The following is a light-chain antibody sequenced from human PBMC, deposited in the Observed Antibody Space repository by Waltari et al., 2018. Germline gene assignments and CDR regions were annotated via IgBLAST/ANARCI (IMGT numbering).Light chain of an antibody. J-gene: IGKJ4*01. CDR2: GAS. CDR3: QQYNNWPPLT. CDR1: QSVNSN. Sequence: VLTQSPATLSVSPGESATLSCRASQSVNSNLAWYQQKPGQAPRLLIYGASTRATGIPARFSGSGSGTEFTLTISSLQSEDFAVYYCQQYNNWPPLTFGGGTKVEIK. V-gene: IGKV3-15*01.